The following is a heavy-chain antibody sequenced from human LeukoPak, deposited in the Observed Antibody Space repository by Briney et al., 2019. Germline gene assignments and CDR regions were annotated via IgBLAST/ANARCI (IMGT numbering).Heavy chain of an antibody. CDR3: AREGNDSSGYYS. CDR2: INHSGST. Sequence: PSETLSLTCAVYGGSFSGYYWSWIRQPPGKGLEWIGEINHSGSTNYNPSLKSRVTISVDTSKNQFSLKLSSVTAADTAVYYCAREGNDSSGYYSWGQGTLVTVSS. D-gene: IGHD3-22*01. V-gene: IGHV4-34*01. CDR1: GGSFSGYY. J-gene: IGHJ4*02.